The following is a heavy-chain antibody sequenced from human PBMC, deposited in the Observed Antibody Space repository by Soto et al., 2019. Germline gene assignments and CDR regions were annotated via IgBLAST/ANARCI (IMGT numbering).Heavy chain of an antibody. CDR2: IYYSGST. CDR3: ASTNGYSYGGYGMDV. D-gene: IGHD5-18*01. CDR1: GGSIGSYY. V-gene: IGHV4-39*01. Sequence: SETLSLTCTVSGGSIGSYYWGWIRQPPGKGLEWIGSIYYSGSTYYNPSLKSRVTISVDTSKNQFSLKLSSVTAADTAVYYCASTNGYSYGGYGMDVWGQGTTVTVSS. J-gene: IGHJ6*02.